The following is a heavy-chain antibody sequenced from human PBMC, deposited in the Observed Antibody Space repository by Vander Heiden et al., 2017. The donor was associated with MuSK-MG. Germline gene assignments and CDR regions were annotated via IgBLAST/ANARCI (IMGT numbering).Heavy chain of an antibody. J-gene: IGHJ4*02. CDR2: IIPMFDTT. V-gene: IGHV1-69*06. CDR3: ARGAENANFEY. Sequence: QVQLVQSGAEVKKPGSSVKVACKASGGTFNNYVFSWVRQAHGQGLEWVGGIIPMFDTTTYAQKFQGRVTITADKTTSAAYMQLSSLRSEDTAVYYCARGAENANFEYWGQGTLVAVSS. CDR1: GGTFNNYV. D-gene: IGHD3-16*01.